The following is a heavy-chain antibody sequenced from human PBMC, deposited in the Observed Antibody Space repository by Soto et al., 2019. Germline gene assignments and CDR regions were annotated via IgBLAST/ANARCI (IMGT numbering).Heavy chain of an antibody. D-gene: IGHD3-22*01. V-gene: IGHV1-18*01. J-gene: IGHJ4*02. Sequence: QVQLVQSGAEVKKPGASVKVSCKASGYTFTSYGISWVRQAPGQGLEWMGWISAYNGNTNYAQKLQGRVTMTTDTPTSTAYMELRSLRSDGTAVYYCARSQKGGSSRYYDSSGYYYGGGDYWGQGTLVTVSS. CDR2: ISAYNGNT. CDR3: ARSQKGGSSRYYDSSGYYYGGGDY. CDR1: GYTFTSYG.